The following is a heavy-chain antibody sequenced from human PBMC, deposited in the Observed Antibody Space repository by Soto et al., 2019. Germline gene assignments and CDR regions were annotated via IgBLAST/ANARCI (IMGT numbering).Heavy chain of an antibody. Sequence: QVQLVESGGGLVKPGGSLRLSCAASGFTFSDYYMSWIRQAPGKGLEWVSYISSSGSTIYYADSVKGRFTISRDNAKNSLYLQMNSMRAEDTAVYYCARDTVTTSYYYYYMYVWGKGTTVTVSS. CDR2: ISSSGSTI. CDR1: GFTFSDYY. CDR3: ARDTVTTSYYYYYMYV. V-gene: IGHV3-11*01. D-gene: IGHD4-17*01. J-gene: IGHJ6*03.